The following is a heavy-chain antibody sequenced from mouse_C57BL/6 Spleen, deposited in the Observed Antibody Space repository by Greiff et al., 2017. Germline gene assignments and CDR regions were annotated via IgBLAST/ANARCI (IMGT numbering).Heavy chain of an antibody. CDR1: GYTFTSYW. J-gene: IGHJ2*01. Sequence: VQLQQSGAELVKPGASVKMSCKASGYTFTSYWITWVKQRPGQGLEWIGDIYPGSGSTNYNEKFKSKATLTVDTSSSTAYTQLSSLTSEDSAVYYCARLDTTVADYFDYWGQGTTLTVSS. CDR2: IYPGSGST. CDR3: ARLDTTVADYFDY. D-gene: IGHD1-1*01. V-gene: IGHV1-55*01.